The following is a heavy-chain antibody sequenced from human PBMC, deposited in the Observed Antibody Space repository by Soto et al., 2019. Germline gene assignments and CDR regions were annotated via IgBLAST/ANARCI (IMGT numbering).Heavy chain of an antibody. CDR3: ASGWFGEFVYQFDY. CDR1: GYTFTSYG. CDR2: ISAYNGNT. V-gene: IGHV1-18*01. D-gene: IGHD3-10*01. Sequence: QVQLVQSGAEVKKRGASVKVSCKPSGYTFTSYGITWVRQAPGQGLEWMGWISAYNGNTNYAQKFQGRVTMTTDTSTSTAYMELRSLGSDDTAVYYCASGWFGEFVYQFDYWGQGTLVTVSS. J-gene: IGHJ4*02.